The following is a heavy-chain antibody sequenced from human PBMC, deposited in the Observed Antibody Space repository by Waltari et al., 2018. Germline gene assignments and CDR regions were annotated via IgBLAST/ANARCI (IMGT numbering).Heavy chain of an antibody. CDR2: MSSSSSYI. V-gene: IGHV3-21*01. Sequence: EVQLVESGGGLVKPGGSLRLSCAASGFTFSSYSMTWVRQAPGKGLEWVPSMSSSSSYIYYADSVKGRFTISRDNAKNSLYLQMNSLRAEDTAVYYCARASAARVYFDYWGQGTLVTVSS. D-gene: IGHD2-2*01. CDR1: GFTFSSYS. CDR3: ARASAARVYFDY. J-gene: IGHJ4*02.